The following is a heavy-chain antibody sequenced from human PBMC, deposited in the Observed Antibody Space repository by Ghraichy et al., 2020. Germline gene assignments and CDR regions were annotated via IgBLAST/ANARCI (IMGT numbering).Heavy chain of an antibody. CDR2: IYDSGST. D-gene: IGHD3-22*01. J-gene: IGHJ3*01. Sequence: SETLSLTCTVSGGSISSYYWSWIRQPPGKGLEWIGYIYDSGSTNYNPSLKSRVTISVETSKNQFSLKLSSVTAADTAVYYCARSSSYDSSGDDDRAFDLWGHGKLVIV. V-gene: IGHV4-59*01. CDR3: ARSSSYDSSGDDDRAFDL. CDR1: GGSISSYY.